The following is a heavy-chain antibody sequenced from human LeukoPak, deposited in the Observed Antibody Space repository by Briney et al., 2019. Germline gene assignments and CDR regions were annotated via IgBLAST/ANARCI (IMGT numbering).Heavy chain of an antibody. CDR2: ISSSGSSM. CDR1: GFTFSYYS. Sequence: GGSLRLSCAASGFTFSYYSMNWVRQAPGKGLGWLSYISSSGSSMYYADSVKGRFTISRDNAQNSVYLQMNSLRDEDTAVYYCARQTTVFDNWGQGTLVTVSS. CDR3: ARQTTVFDN. D-gene: IGHD1-1*01. J-gene: IGHJ4*02. V-gene: IGHV3-48*02.